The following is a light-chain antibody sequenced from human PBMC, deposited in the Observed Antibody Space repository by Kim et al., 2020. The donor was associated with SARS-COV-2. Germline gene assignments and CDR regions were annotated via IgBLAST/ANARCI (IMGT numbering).Light chain of an antibody. V-gene: IGKV3-20*01. CDR1: QSVSSNY. J-gene: IGKJ1*01. CDR2: GAS. CDR3: QQYAGSPWT. Sequence: EVVLTQSPGTLSLSPGERGTLSCRASQSVSSNYLAWYQRKPGQAPRLLIYGASSRATGIPDRFSGSGSGKDFTLTISSLEPEDFAVYYCQQYAGSPWTFGQGTKVDIK.